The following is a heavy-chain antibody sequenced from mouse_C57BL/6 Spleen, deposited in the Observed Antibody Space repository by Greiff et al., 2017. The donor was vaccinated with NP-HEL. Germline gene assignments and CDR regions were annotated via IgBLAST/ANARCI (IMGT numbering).Heavy chain of an antibody. D-gene: IGHD1-3*01. V-gene: IGHV1-55*01. J-gene: IGHJ2*01. CDR1: GYTFPSYW. Sequence: QVQLQQPAAELVKPGASVKMSCKASGYTFPSYWITWVKQRPGQGLEWIGDIYPGSGSTNYNEKFKSKATLTVDTSSSTAYMQLSSLTSEDSAVYYWARERGSSGPFDYWVQGTPLIVSS. CDR2: IYPGSGST. CDR3: ARERGSSGPFDY.